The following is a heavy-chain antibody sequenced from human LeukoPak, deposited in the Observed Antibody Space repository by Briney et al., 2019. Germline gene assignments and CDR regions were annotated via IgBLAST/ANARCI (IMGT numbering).Heavy chain of an antibody. D-gene: IGHD2-21*02. V-gene: IGHV3-30-3*01. J-gene: IGHJ6*02. Sequence: GGSLRLSCAASGFTFSSYAMHWVRQAPGKGLEWVAVILYDGSNKYYADSVKGRFTISRDNSKNTLYLQMNSLRAEDTAVYYCARDYCGGDCYSDYYYGMDVWGQGTTVTVSS. CDR3: ARDYCGGDCYSDYYYGMDV. CDR2: ILYDGSNK. CDR1: GFTFSSYA.